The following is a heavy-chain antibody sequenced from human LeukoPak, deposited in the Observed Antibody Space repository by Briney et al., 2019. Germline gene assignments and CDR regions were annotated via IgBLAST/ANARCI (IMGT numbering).Heavy chain of an antibody. V-gene: IGHV5-51*01. CDR1: GXSFTNYW. J-gene: IGHJ4*02. D-gene: IGHD6-13*01. Sequence: GESLKISCKGSGXSFTNYWSGWVRQMPGKGLEWMGIMYPGDSDGRYSPSFEGQVTISADKSISTAYLQWSSLKASDTAMYFCARRSAAAYYFDYWGQGTLVTVSS. CDR3: ARRSAAAYYFDY. CDR2: MYPGDSDG.